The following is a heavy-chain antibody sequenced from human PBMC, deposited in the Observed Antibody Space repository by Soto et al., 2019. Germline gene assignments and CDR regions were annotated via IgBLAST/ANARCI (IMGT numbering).Heavy chain of an antibody. CDR1: GFSLRTSGVG. J-gene: IGHJ4*02. D-gene: IGHD4-17*01. CDR2: IYWDDDK. V-gene: IGHV2-5*02. Sequence: TLTLTCTFSGFSLRTSGVGVGWIRQPPGKALEWLALIYWDDDKRYSPSLKSRLTITEDTSKNQVVLTMTNMDPVDTATYYCAHRQRTVYFDYWGQGTLVTVSS. CDR3: AHRQRTVYFDY.